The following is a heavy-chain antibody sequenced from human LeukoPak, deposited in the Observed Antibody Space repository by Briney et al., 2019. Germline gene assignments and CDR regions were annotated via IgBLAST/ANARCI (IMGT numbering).Heavy chain of an antibody. J-gene: IGHJ3*02. CDR2: ISSSSSYI. Sequence: PGGSLRLSCAASGFTFSSYSMNWVRQAPGKGLEWVSSISSSSSYIYYADSVKGRFTISSDNAKNSLYLQMNSLRAEDTAVYYCARGKAGSYSAFDIWGQGTMVTVSS. CDR1: GFTFSSYS. CDR3: ARGKAGSYSAFDI. D-gene: IGHD1-26*01. V-gene: IGHV3-21*01.